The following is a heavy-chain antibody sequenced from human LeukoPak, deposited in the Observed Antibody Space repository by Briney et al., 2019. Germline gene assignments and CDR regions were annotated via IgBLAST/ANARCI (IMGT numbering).Heavy chain of an antibody. CDR1: GGTFSSYA. CDR2: IIPIFGTA. J-gene: IGHJ5*02. CDR3: ARYQLLFYWFDP. D-gene: IGHD2-2*01. V-gene: IGHV1-69*13. Sequence: SVKVSCKASGGTFSSYAISWVRRAPGQGLEWMGGIIPIFGTANYAQKFQGRVTITADGSTSTAYMELSSLRSEDTAVYYCARYQLLFYWFDPWGQGTLVTVSS.